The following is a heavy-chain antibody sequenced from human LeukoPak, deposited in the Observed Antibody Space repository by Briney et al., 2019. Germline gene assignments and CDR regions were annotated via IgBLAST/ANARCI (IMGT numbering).Heavy chain of an antibody. Sequence: SETLSLTCTVSGGSIISYYCNWIRQPPGKGLEWIGYIYSSGSANYSPSLKSRVTISVDTSKNQFSLKLSSVTAADTAVYYCAREKITVRGVIADWGQGTLVTVSS. D-gene: IGHD3-10*01. CDR3: AREKITVRGVIAD. J-gene: IGHJ4*02. CDR2: IYSSGSA. CDR1: GGSIISYY. V-gene: IGHV4-59*12.